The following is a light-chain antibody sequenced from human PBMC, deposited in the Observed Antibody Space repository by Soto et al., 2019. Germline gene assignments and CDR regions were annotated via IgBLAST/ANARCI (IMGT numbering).Light chain of an antibody. J-gene: IGKJ4*01. CDR1: QSVSRSY. Sequence: EIVLPQSPGTLSLSPGERATLSGRASQSVSRSYLAWYQQKPGQAPRLLIYDASSRATGIPDRFSGGGSGTDFTLTISRLEPEDFAVYYCQQFSSYPLTFGGGTKVDNK. CDR3: QQFSSYPLT. CDR2: DAS. V-gene: IGKV3-20*01.